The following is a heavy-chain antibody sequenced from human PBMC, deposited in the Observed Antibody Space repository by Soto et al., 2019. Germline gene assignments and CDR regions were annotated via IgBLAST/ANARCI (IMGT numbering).Heavy chain of an antibody. CDR3: AKAPIARGWYFDL. D-gene: IGHD3-10*01. Sequence: GGSLRLSCAASGFTFSSYGMHWVRQAPGKGLEWVAVISYDGSNKYYADSVKGRFTISRDNSKNMLYLQMNSLRAEDTAVYYCAKAPIARGWYFDLWGRGTLVTVSS. V-gene: IGHV3-30*18. CDR1: GFTFSSYG. J-gene: IGHJ2*01. CDR2: ISYDGSNK.